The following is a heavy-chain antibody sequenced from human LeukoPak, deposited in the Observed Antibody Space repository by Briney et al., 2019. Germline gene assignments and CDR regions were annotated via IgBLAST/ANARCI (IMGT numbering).Heavy chain of an antibody. CDR1: GRSISSYY. V-gene: IGHV4-59*12. CDR2: IYYSGST. D-gene: IGHD3-10*01. CDR3: ARTTVRGVMFDY. J-gene: IGHJ4*02. Sequence: SGTLSLTCTVSGRSISSYYWSWIRQPPGKGLEWTGYIYYSGSTNYNPSLKSRVTISVDTSKNQFSLKLSSVTAADTAVYYCARTTVRGVMFDYWGQGTLVTVSS.